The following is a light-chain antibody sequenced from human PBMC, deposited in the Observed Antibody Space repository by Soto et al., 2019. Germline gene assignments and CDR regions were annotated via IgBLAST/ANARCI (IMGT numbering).Light chain of an antibody. CDR1: QTVSSN. V-gene: IGKV3-20*01. CDR3: QQYGSSPT. J-gene: IGKJ4*01. Sequence: EFVLTQSPGTLSLSPGERATLSCRASQTVSSNLAWYQQKPGQPPRLLIYGTSSRATGTPDRFSGSGSGTDFTLTISRLEPEDFAVYYCQQYGSSPTFGGGTKVDIK. CDR2: GTS.